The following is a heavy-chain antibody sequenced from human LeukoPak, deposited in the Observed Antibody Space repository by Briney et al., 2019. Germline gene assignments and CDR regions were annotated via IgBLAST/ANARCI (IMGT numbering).Heavy chain of an antibody. V-gene: IGHV4-59*01. CDR2: IYYSGST. J-gene: IGHJ4*02. CDR3: ARGYYDSSGQYYRGIFDY. D-gene: IGHD3-22*01. CDR1: GGSLKSYY. Sequence: SETLSLTCTVSGGSLKSYYWSWIRQPPGKGLEWIGYIYYSGSTDYNPSLKSRVTISVATSKNQFSLKVSSVTAADTAVYYCARGYYDSSGQYYRGIFDYWGQGTLVTVSS.